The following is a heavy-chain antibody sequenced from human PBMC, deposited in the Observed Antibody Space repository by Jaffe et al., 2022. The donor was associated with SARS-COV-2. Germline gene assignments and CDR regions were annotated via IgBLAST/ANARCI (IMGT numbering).Heavy chain of an antibody. CDR3: ARGYSGYEDSVDAFDI. CDR2: IYYSGST. D-gene: IGHD5-12*01. V-gene: IGHV4-31*03. J-gene: IGHJ3*02. Sequence: QVQLQESGPGLVKPSQTLSLTCTVSGGSISSGGYYWSWIRQHPGKGLEWIGYIYYSGSTYYNPSLKSRVTISVDTSKNQFSLKLSSVTAADTAVYYCARGYSGYEDSVDAFDIWGQGTMVTVSS. CDR1: GGSISSGGYY.